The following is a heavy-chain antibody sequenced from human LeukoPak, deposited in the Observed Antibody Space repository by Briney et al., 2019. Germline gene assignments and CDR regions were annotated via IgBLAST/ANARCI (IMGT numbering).Heavy chain of an antibody. D-gene: IGHD6-13*01. V-gene: IGHV3-23*01. Sequence: PGGSQRLSCAASGFTFSSYAMSWVRQAPGKGLEWVSAISGSGGSTYYADSVKGRFTISRDNSKNTLYLQMNSLRAEDTAVYYCAKDPGERIAATYWGQGTLVTVSS. CDR2: ISGSGGST. J-gene: IGHJ4*02. CDR3: AKDPGERIAATY. CDR1: GFTFSSYA.